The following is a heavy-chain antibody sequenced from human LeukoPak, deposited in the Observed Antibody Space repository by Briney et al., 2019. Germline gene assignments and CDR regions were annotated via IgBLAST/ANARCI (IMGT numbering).Heavy chain of an antibody. CDR1: GYSLTTNYS. Sequence: SETLSLTCSVSGYSLTTNYSWGWIRQPPGKGLEWIGSVHHRGRTFYNPSLKSRLTISVDKSKNHFSLKLTSVTAADTAIYYCAAAAVAVDYWGQGTLVTVSS. V-gene: IGHV4-38-2*01. J-gene: IGHJ4*02. CDR2: VHHRGRT. D-gene: IGHD6-19*01. CDR3: AAAAVAVDY.